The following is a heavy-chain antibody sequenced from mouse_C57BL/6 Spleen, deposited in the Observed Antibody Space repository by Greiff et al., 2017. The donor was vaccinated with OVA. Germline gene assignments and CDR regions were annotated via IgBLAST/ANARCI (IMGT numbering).Heavy chain of an antibody. Sequence: QVQLQQPGAELVQPGASVTMSCKASGYTFTSYWIPWVQQRPGQGLEWIGDIYPGSGSTNYNEKFQSKATLNVDTSSSTAYKQLSSLTSEDSAVYYCARPDYYGSSGGYFDYWGQGTTLTVSA. CDR3: ARPDYYGSSGGYFDY. V-gene: IGHV1-55*01. CDR1: GYTFTSYW. D-gene: IGHD1-1*01. CDR2: IYPGSGST. J-gene: IGHJ2*01.